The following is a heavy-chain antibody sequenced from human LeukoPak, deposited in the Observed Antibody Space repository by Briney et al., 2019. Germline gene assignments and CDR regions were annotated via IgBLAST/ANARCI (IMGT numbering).Heavy chain of an antibody. V-gene: IGHV3-15*01. Sequence: GGFLRLSCAASGFTFSNAWMSWVRQAPGKGLEWVARIKSKADGGTTDYAVPVRGRFTISRDDSKNTLFLQMNSLKTEDTAVYYCTPSPPYYFDYWGQGTLVTVSS. CDR3: TPSPPYYFDY. CDR2: IKSKADGGTT. J-gene: IGHJ4*02. CDR1: GFTFSNAW.